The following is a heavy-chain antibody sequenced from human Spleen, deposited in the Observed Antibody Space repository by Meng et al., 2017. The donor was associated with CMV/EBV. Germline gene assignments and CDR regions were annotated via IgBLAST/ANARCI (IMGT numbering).Heavy chain of an antibody. CDR1: GGTFSSYA. V-gene: IGHV1-69*05. CDR2: IIPTFGTA. D-gene: IGHD3-3*01. J-gene: IGHJ6*02. CDR3: ARVRGYDFWSGYYSRTRKTNYYGMDV. Sequence: SVKVSCKASGGTFSSYAISWVRQAPGKGLEWRGGIIPTFGTANYAQKFQGRVTITTDESTSTAYMELSSLRSEDTAVYYCARVRGYDFWSGYYSRTRKTNYYGMDVWGQGTTVTISS.